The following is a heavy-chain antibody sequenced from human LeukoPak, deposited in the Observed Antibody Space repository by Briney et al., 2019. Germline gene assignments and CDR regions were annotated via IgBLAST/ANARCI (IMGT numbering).Heavy chain of an antibody. CDR1: GFTFSSYS. D-gene: IGHD3-10*01. J-gene: IGHJ4*02. CDR3: ARDVATLSSGVDY. Sequence: PGGSLRLSCAASGFTFSSYSMNWVRQAPGKGLEWVSYISSSSSNIYYADSVKGRFTISRDNAKNSLYLQMNSLRAEDTAVYYCARDVATLSSGVDYWGQGTLVTVSS. V-gene: IGHV3-48*01. CDR2: ISSSSSNI.